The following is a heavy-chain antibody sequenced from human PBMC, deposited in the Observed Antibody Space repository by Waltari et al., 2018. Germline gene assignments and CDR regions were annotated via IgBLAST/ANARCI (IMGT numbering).Heavy chain of an antibody. V-gene: IGHV4-39*02. Sequence: QLQLQESGPGLVKSSETLSLTCTVSGGSISSSGYYWGWIRQPPGKGLEVIGTIDYSGNTYYNPSLKSLVTISLGTSKRQFSRQLNSVTAADTAVYYCVRDFGDHRTDYWGQGTLVTVSS. CDR1: GGSISSSGYY. D-gene: IGHD4-17*01. CDR3: VRDFGDHRTDY. CDR2: IDYSGNT. J-gene: IGHJ4*02.